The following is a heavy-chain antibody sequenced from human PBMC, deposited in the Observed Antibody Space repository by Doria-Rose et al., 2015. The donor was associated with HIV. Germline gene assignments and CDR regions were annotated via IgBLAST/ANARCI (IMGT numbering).Heavy chain of an antibody. J-gene: IGHJ6*03. CDR3: AKAPIIRPKYYFYMDV. CDR2: ISWDSGAI. CDR1: GFSFESYA. Sequence: VQLQESGGGLVQPGRSLRLSCVGSGFSFESYAMHWVRLAPGKGLEWVAGISWDSGAIGNADSVEGRFTISRDNAKKSVYLEMRSLRPEDTAFYYCAKAPIIRPKYYFYMDVWGKGTSVTVSS. D-gene: IGHD3-3*02. V-gene: IGHV3-9*01.